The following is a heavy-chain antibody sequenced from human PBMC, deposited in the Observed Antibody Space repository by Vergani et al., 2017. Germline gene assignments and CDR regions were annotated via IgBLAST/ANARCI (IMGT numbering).Heavy chain of an antibody. D-gene: IGHD2/OR15-2a*01. CDR2: ISGPGLST. CDR1: GFTFSNSA. V-gene: IGHV3-23*01. Sequence: EVHLLESGGGLVQSGGSLRLSCAASGFTFSNSAVSWVRQAPGRGLAWVSSISGPGLSTYYADSVKGRFSISRDKSKKTVFLQMHSLRAEDTAIYYCVKEKIDLGSYFFDSWGHGILVTVSS. J-gene: IGHJ4*01. CDR3: VKEKIDLGSYFFDS.